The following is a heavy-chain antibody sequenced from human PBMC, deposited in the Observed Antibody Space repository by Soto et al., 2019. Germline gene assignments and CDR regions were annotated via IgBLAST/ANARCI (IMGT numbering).Heavy chain of an antibody. CDR2: IYYSGST. D-gene: IGHD5-12*01. J-gene: IGHJ5*02. V-gene: IGHV4-31*03. CDR3: ARSLRQAEYSGYDFFPRHRTLVWFDP. CDR1: GGSISSGGYY. Sequence: SETLSLTCTVSGGSISSGGYYWSWIRQHPGKGLEWIGYIYYSGSTYYNPSLKSRVTISVDTSKNQFSLKLSSVTAADTAVYYCARSLRQAEYSGYDFFPRHRTLVWFDPWGQGTLVTVSS.